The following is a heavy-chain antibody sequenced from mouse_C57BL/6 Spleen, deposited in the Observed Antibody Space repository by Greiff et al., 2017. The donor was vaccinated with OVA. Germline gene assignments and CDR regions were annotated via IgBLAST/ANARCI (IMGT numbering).Heavy chain of an antibody. Sequence: VQLQQPGAELVKPGASVKLSCKASGYTFTSYWMQWVKQRPGQGLEWIGEIDPSDSYTNYNQKFKGKATLTVDTSSSTAYMQLSSLTSEDSAVYYCARRVPTSSGLFAYWGEGTLVTVSA. V-gene: IGHV1-50*01. CDR2: IDPSDSYT. D-gene: IGHD3-2*02. CDR1: GYTFTSYW. CDR3: ARRVPTSSGLFAY. J-gene: IGHJ3*01.